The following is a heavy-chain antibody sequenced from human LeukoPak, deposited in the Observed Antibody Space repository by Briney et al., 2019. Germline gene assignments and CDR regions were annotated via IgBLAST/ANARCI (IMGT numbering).Heavy chain of an antibody. Sequence: SGTLSLTCGVSVGSINSGNWWTWVRQSPGKGLEWIGEIHHNGTRNYNPSLKSRVTISADTFMNHFSLIVTSLTAADTAVYYCAAAPILRGEGGEHYKYGMDVWGQGTTVIVSS. V-gene: IGHV4/OR15-8*01. D-gene: IGHD2-2*02. CDR1: VGSINSGNW. CDR3: AAAPILRGEGGEHYKYGMDV. CDR2: IHHNGTR. J-gene: IGHJ6*02.